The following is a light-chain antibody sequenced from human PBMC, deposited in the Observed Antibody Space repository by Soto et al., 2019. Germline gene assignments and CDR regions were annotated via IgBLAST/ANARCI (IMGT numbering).Light chain of an antibody. Sequence: QSVLTQPPSASGSPGQSVTISCTGTSSDVGGYNYVSWYQQHPGKAPKPMIYEVSKRPSGVPDRFSGSKSGNMASLTVSGLQAEDEADYYCSSYAGSNNLVFGGGTKVTVL. CDR1: SSDVGGYNY. CDR2: EVS. J-gene: IGLJ2*01. CDR3: SSYAGSNNLV. V-gene: IGLV2-8*01.